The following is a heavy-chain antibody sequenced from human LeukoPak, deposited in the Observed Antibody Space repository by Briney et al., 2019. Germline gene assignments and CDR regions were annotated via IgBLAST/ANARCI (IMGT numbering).Heavy chain of an antibody. CDR3: ARDAGRPLGYFDY. Sequence: SETLSLTCTVSGGSISSYYWSWIRQPPGKGLEWIGYIYYSGSTNYNPSLKSRVTISVDTSKNQFSLKLSSVTAADTAVYYCARDAGRPLGYFDYWGQGTLVTVSS. CDR1: GGSISSYY. V-gene: IGHV4-59*01. CDR2: IYYSGST. J-gene: IGHJ4*02.